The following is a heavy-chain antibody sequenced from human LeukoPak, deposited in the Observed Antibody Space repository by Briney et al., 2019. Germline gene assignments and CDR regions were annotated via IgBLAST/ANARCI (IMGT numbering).Heavy chain of an antibody. CDR3: ARSAKIYYMDV. Sequence: SSETLSLTCTVSGGSISSSSYYWGWLRQPPGKGLEWIGSIYYSGSTYYNPSLKSRVTISVDTSKNQFSLKLSSVTAADTAVYYCARSAKIYYMDVWGKGTTVTVSS. V-gene: IGHV4-39*07. CDR2: IYYSGST. J-gene: IGHJ6*03. CDR1: GGSISSSSYY.